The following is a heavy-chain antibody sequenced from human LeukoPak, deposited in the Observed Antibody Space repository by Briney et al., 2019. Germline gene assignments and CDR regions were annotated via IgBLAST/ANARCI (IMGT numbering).Heavy chain of an antibody. D-gene: IGHD1-26*01. Sequence: GGSLRLSCAASGFTFSNYWMHWVRQAPGKGLVWVSRINGDASTTTYADSVKGRFSISRDNSKNTLHLQMSTLRAEDTALYYCVKDVGGSYAFDYWGQGILVTVAS. J-gene: IGHJ4*02. CDR3: VKDVGGSYAFDY. V-gene: IGHV3-74*01. CDR2: INGDASTT. CDR1: GFTFSNYW.